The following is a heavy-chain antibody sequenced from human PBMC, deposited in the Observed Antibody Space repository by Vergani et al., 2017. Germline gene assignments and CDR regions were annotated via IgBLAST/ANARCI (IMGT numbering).Heavy chain of an antibody. V-gene: IGHV4-39*01. CDR2: IYYSGST. D-gene: IGHD5-18*01. J-gene: IGHJ6*03. CDR1: GGSISSSSYY. Sequence: QLQLQESGPGLVKPSETLSLTCTVSGGSISSSSYYWGWIRQPPGKGLEWIGSIYYSGSTYYNPSHKSRVTISVDSTKNQFSLKLSAVTAADTAVYYCARIVVDTAMGSGYYYYMDVWGKGTTDTVSS. CDR3: ARIVVDTAMGSGYYYYMDV.